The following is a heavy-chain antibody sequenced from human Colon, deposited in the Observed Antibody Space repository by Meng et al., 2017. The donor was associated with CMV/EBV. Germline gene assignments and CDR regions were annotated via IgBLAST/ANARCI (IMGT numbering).Heavy chain of an antibody. J-gene: IGHJ6*02. CDR2: ISRSGDII. D-gene: IGHD3-22*01. Sequence: GESPKISCAASGFRFNNYEVNWVRQAPGKGLEWVAYISRSGDIIDYADSVKGRFTVSRDNANNSLFVQMNSLRGEDTGVYYCARIMFCDDTSCYSHYGMDVWGQGTTVTVSS. V-gene: IGHV3-48*03. CDR1: GFRFNNYE. CDR3: ARIMFCDDTSCYSHYGMDV.